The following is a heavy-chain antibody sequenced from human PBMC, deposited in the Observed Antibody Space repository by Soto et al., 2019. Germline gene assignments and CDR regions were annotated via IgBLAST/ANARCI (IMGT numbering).Heavy chain of an antibody. CDR1: GLTFSNTW. V-gene: IGHV3-15*07. D-gene: IGHD1-1*01. CDR2: IKSKTDGGTT. CDR3: APVGSITTAGTPFDY. Sequence: EVQLVESGGGLVKPGGSLRLSCAATGLTFSNTWMNWVRQAPGRGLEWVGRIKSKTDGGTTDYAAPVKGRFTILRDDSKTTLYLQMNSLKTEDTAVYYCAPVGSITTAGTPFDYWGQGTLVTVSS. J-gene: IGHJ4*02.